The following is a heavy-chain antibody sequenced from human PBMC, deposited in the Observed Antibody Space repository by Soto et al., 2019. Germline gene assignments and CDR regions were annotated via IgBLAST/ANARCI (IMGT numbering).Heavy chain of an antibody. Sequence: SVKVSWKASGGTFSNFVFTWVRQAPGQGLEWMGGIVPVFGSPNYAQKFQDRVTITADESTSTVDMELSSLRSEDTAVYFCGGADRPGEYFVNYWGQGTLVTVSS. CDR3: GGADRPGEYFVNY. CDR1: GGTFSNFV. V-gene: IGHV1-69*13. J-gene: IGHJ4*02. D-gene: IGHD3-16*01. CDR2: IVPVFGSP.